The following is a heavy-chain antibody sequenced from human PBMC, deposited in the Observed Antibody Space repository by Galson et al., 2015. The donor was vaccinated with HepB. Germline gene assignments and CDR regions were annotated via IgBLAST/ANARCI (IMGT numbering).Heavy chain of an antibody. D-gene: IGHD5-24*01. CDR2: VWYDGSNK. V-gene: IGHV3-33*01. CDR1: GFTFSSYG. Sequence: SLRLSCAASGFTFSSYGMHWVRQAPGKGLEWVAVVWYDGSNKYYADSVKGRFTISRDNSKNTMYLQMNSLRAEDTAVYYCARDLRNYPYYSYYGMDAWAKGPRSPSP. J-gene: IGHJ6*02. CDR3: ARDLRNYPYYSYYGMDA.